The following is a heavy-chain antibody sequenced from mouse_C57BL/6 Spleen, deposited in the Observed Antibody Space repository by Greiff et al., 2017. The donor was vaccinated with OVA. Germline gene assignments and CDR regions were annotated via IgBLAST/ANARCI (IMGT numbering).Heavy chain of an antibody. CDR2: IDPNSGGP. V-gene: IGHV1-72*01. CDR3: ARRDGNFYAMDY. J-gene: IGHJ4*01. Sequence: QVQLQPPGAELVKPGASVKMSCKASGYTFTSYWMHWVKQRPGRGLEWIGRIDPNSGGPKYNEKLKSKATLTVDKPSSTTYRQLSSLTSEYSAVYECARRDGNFYAMDYGGQGTSVTVSA. D-gene: IGHD2-1*01. CDR1: GYTFTSYW.